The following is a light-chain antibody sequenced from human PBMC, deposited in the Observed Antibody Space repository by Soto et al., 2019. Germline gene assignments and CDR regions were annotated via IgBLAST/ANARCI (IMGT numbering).Light chain of an antibody. CDR3: QQYNNYPLT. V-gene: IGKV1D-16*01. J-gene: IGKJ4*01. Sequence: DVQMTQSPSSLSASVGDRVTITCRASQDINSYLAWYQQKPGNAPKSLIYAASSLQTGVPSRFSGSESGTDFTLTINNLQPEDSATYYCQQYNNYPLTFGGGTKVEIK. CDR2: AAS. CDR1: QDINSY.